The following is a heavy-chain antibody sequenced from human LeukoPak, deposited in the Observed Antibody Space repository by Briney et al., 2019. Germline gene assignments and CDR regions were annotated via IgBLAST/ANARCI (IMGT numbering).Heavy chain of an antibody. V-gene: IGHV4-59*08. Sequence: SETLSLTCTVSGGSISSYYWSWIRQPPGKGLEWIGYIYYTGSTNYNPSLKSRVTISVDTSRNQFSLKLTSMTAADTAVYYCARHRAIAAAPDYWAREPWSPSPQ. J-gene: IGHJ4*02. D-gene: IGHD6-13*01. CDR3: ARHRAIAAAPDY. CDR1: GGSISSYY. CDR2: IYYTGST.